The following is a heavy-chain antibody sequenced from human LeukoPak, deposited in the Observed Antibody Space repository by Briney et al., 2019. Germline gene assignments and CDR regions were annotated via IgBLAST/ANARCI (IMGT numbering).Heavy chain of an antibody. J-gene: IGHJ4*02. D-gene: IGHD6-13*01. V-gene: IGHV4-59*01. CDR1: GGSISSYY. CDR2: MSDSGST. CDR3: ARRFNKGIAAYDY. Sequence: SESLSLTCTVAGGSISSYYCSWVRQPPGKGLELMGYMSDSGSTNYNASLKSRVTISVDKSKNQFSLKLSSVTAADTAVYYCARRFNKGIAAYDYWGQGTLVTVSS.